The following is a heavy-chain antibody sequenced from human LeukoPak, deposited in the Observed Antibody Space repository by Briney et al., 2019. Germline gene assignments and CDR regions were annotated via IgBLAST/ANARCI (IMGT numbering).Heavy chain of an antibody. CDR3: ARTRYSGSHNSAFDL. Sequence: SETLSLTCAVHGGSFSGYYWSWIRQPPGKGLEWIGNIYYSGNTNYNPSLKSRVTISIDTSRIHFSLHLSSVTAADTAVYYCARTRYSGSHNSAFDLWGQGTVVTVSS. J-gene: IGHJ3*01. CDR2: IYYSGNT. V-gene: IGHV4-59*08. CDR1: GGSFSGYY. D-gene: IGHD1-26*01.